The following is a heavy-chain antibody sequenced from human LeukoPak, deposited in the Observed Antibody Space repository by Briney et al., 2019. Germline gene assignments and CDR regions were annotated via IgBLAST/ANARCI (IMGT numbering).Heavy chain of an antibody. CDR1: GYTFTSYA. J-gene: IGHJ6*03. Sequence: ASVKVSCKASGYTFTSYAISWVRQAPGQGLEWMGWISGHNDDTNYAQKLQGRVTMTTDTSTSTAYMELRSLRSDDTAVYYCAREVAAAGLYYYYYMDVWGKGTTVTVSS. CDR3: AREVAAAGLYYYYYMDV. CDR2: ISGHNDDT. V-gene: IGHV1-18*01. D-gene: IGHD6-13*01.